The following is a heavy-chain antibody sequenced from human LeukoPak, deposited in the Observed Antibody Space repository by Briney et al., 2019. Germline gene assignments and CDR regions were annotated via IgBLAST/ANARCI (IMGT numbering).Heavy chain of an antibody. CDR2: IKSKIDGGTT. V-gene: IGHV3-15*01. CDR3: TTLRPWIQHR. Sequence: GGSLRLSCAASGFTFSNAWMSWVRQAPGEGLEWVGRIKSKIDGGTTDYGAPVKGRFTISRDDSKNTLYLQMNRLKTEDTAVYYCTTLRPWIQHRWGQGTMVTVSS. D-gene: IGHD5-18*01. CDR1: GFTFSNAW. J-gene: IGHJ3*01.